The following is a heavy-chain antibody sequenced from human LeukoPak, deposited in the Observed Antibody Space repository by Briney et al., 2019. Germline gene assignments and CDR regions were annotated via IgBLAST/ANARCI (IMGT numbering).Heavy chain of an antibody. CDR2: INHSGTT. CDR3: ARSPLTGNYGDWFDP. Sequence: SETLSLTCAVYGGSFSGYYWTWIRQPPGKGLEWIGEINHSGTTNYNPSLKSRVTISVDTSKNQFSLNLSSVTAADTAVYYCARSPLTGNYGDWFDPWGQGILVIVSS. J-gene: IGHJ5*02. CDR1: GGSFSGYY. V-gene: IGHV4-34*01. D-gene: IGHD3-9*01.